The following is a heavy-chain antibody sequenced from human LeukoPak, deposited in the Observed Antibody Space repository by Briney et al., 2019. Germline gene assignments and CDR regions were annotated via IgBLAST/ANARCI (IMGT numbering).Heavy chain of an antibody. CDR1: GGTFSSYA. CDR3: ARPPTYDAFDI. CDR2: IIPILGIA. Sequence: GASVKVSCKASGGTFSSYAISWVRQAPGQGLEWMGRIIPILGIANYAQKFQGRVTITADKSTSTAYMELSSLRSEDTAVYYCARPPTYDAFDIWGQGTMVTVSS. V-gene: IGHV1-69*04. D-gene: IGHD1-1*01. J-gene: IGHJ3*02.